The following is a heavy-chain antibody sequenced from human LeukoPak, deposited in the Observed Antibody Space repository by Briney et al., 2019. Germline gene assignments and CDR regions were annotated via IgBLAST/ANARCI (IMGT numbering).Heavy chain of an antibody. V-gene: IGHV3-74*03. J-gene: IGHJ4*02. CDR2: IKSDGTGI. D-gene: IGHD3-10*01. CDR1: GFTFRDYG. CDR3: VRGQTIDY. Sequence: GGSLRLSCTASGFTFRDYGMYWVRQAPGKGLVWVSRIKSDGTGILYEDFAEGRFTISRDNAKNAPYLQMTSLREEDTAVYYCVRGQTIDYWGQGILVTVSS.